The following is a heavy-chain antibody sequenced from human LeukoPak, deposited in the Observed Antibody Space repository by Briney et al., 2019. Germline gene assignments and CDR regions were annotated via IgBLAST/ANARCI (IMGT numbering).Heavy chain of an antibody. CDR1: NGSISNYY. V-gene: IGHV4-4*07. Sequence: SETLSLTCTVSNGSISNYYCTWIRQPAGKGLEWIGRIYTSGSTKYNPSLESRVTMSVDTSKSHFSLKLSSVTAADTAVYYCARRSGFYYYYYYMDVWGKGTTVTISS. CDR3: ARRSGFYYYYYYMDV. CDR2: IYTSGST. J-gene: IGHJ6*03.